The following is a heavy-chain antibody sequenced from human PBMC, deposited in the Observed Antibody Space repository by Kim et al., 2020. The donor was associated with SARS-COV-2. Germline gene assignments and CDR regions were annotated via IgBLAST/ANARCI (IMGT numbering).Heavy chain of an antibody. CDR3: ASGSITIFGVVANFDY. V-gene: IGHV4-31*03. D-gene: IGHD3-3*01. Sequence: SETLSLTCTVSGGSISSGGYYWSWIRQHPGKGLEWIGYIYYSGSTYYNPSLKIRVTISVATSKNTFSLKLSSVTAADTDVYYCASGSITIFGVVANFDYLGQGTLVTVSS. CDR2: IYYSGST. J-gene: IGHJ4*02. CDR1: GGSISSGGYY.